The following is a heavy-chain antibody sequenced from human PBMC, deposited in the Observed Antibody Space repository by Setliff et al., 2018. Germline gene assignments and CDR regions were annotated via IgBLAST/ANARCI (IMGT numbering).Heavy chain of an antibody. D-gene: IGHD5-18*01. CDR1: GDSISSSSYY. CDR2: IYYSGST. CDR3: ARERIQLWLRDYYYGMDV. V-gene: IGHV4-39*02. Sequence: SETLSLTCTVSGDSISSSSYYWGWIRQPPGKGLEWIGCIYYSGSTYYNPSLKSRVTISVDTSKNQFSLKLSSVTAADTAVYYCARERIQLWLRDYYYGMDVWGRGTTVSASS. J-gene: IGHJ6*02.